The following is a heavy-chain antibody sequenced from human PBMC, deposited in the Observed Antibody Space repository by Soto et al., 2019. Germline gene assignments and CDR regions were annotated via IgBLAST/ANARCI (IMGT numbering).Heavy chain of an antibody. J-gene: IGHJ4*02. CDR3: ARIGYSSSSFHY. CDR2: INQDGSVR. V-gene: IGHV3-7*01. D-gene: IGHD6-6*01. Sequence: EVQLVESGGGLLQAGGSLRLSCAASGFTFSIYWMSWVRQAPGKGLEWVANINQDGSVRYFADSVKGRFAVSSDNAENSKYLQVNSLRAEDTAVYFCARIGYSSSSFHYWGQGTLVTVSS. CDR1: GFTFSIYW.